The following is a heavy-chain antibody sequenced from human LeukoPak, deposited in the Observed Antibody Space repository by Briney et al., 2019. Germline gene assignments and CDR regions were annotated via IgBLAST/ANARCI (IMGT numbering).Heavy chain of an antibody. CDR3: AKGHDYYDSSGYYYGDY. CDR1: GFTFSSYG. CDR2: IRYDGSNK. J-gene: IGHJ4*02. V-gene: IGHV3-30*02. Sequence: GGSLRLSCAASGFTFSSYGMHWVRQAPGKGLEWVAFIRYDGSNKYYADSVKGRFTISRDNSRNTLYLQMNSLRAEDTAVYYCAKGHDYYDSSGYYYGDYWGQGTLVTVSS. D-gene: IGHD3-22*01.